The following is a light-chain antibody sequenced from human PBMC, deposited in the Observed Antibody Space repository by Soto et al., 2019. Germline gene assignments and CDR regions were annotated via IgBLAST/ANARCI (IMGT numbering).Light chain of an antibody. Sequence: EMVLTQSPGTLSLSPGEGATLSCRASQSISSNFLAWYQQKRGQAPRLLIHGASNRATGIPGRFRGGGSGTDFCLTITRLGSGDLAVHFREKEGGSPRTLGQGTKVDI. CDR2: GAS. J-gene: IGKJ1*01. CDR3: EKEGGSPRT. CDR1: QSISSNF. V-gene: IGKV3-20*01.